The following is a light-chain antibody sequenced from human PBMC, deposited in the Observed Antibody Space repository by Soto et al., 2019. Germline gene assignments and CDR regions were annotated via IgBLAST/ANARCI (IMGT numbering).Light chain of an antibody. CDR2: DAS. CDR1: QDINNY. J-gene: IGKJ4*01. V-gene: IGKV1-33*01. Sequence: DIQMTQSPSSLSASLGDRVTITCQASQDINNYLNWYQQKPGTAPKLLIYDASNLETGVPSRFSGSGSRTDFTFTISILQPENIATYYCQQYDNLPRTFGGGTKVEMK. CDR3: QQYDNLPRT.